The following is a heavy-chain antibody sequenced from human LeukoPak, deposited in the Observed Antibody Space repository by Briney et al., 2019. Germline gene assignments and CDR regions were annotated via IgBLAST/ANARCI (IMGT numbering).Heavy chain of an antibody. J-gene: IGHJ4*02. V-gene: IGHV4-59*08. Sequence: ASETLSLTCTVSGGSVSNSYWTWIRQSPGKGLEWIGFIYYSGSTNYNPSLKSRVTISVDTSKNQFSLKLSSVTAADTAMYYCARRRYSSGSDYWGQGTLVTVSS. CDR2: IYYSGST. CDR3: ARRRYSSGSDY. CDR1: GGSVSNSY. D-gene: IGHD6-19*01.